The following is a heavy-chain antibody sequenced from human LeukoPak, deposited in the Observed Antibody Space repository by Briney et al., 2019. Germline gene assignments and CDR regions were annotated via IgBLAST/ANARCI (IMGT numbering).Heavy chain of an antibody. V-gene: IGHV1-18*01. CDR3: ARDSTWIQLWLFDY. J-gene: IGHJ4*02. D-gene: IGHD5-18*01. Sequence: ASVTVSCKASGYTFTSYGISWVRQAPGQGLEWMGWISAYNGNTNYAQKLQGRVTMTTDTSTSTAYMELRSLRSDDTAVYYCARDSTWIQLWLFDYWGQGTLVTVSS. CDR2: ISAYNGNT. CDR1: GYTFTSYG.